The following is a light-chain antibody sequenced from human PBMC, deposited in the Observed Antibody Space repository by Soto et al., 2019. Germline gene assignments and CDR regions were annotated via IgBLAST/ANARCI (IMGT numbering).Light chain of an antibody. J-gene: IGKJ3*01. CDR2: GGS. CDR1: QTVTSSY. V-gene: IGKV3-20*01. Sequence: IVFTQSPGTLSLSPGAGLTLSCRASQTVTSSYLAWYQHKPGQAHRLLIYGGSTKATGTPDRFSGSGSGTDFTLTISRLEPEDFAVYYCQQYGSPPFTFGPGTKVDNK. CDR3: QQYGSPPFT.